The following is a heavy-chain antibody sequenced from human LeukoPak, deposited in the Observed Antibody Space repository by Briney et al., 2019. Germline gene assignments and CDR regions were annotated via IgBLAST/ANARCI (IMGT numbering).Heavy chain of an antibody. V-gene: IGHV3-23*01. D-gene: IGHD2-8*01. Sequence: GGSLRLSCTASGFTLSKHPMYWVRQAPGKGLEWVSSLSDTGDSRHYADSVKGRFTISRDSARSALYLQMSSLRAEDTAVYYCAKGDCASGCCYFDDWGQGSQVTVSS. CDR3: AKGDCASGCCYFDD. CDR2: LSDTGDSR. J-gene: IGHJ4*02. CDR1: GFTLSKHP.